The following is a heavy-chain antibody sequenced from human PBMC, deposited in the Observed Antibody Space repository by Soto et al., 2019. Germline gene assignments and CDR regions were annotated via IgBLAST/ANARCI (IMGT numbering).Heavy chain of an antibody. CDR1: GFTLNAYS. V-gene: IGHV3-23*01. J-gene: IGHJ4*02. CDR3: ARPDGATYNFRY. CDR2: ISTSGGST. D-gene: IGHD1-1*01. Sequence: PGGSLRLSCAASGFTLNAYSLSWVRQATGKGLEWVSAISTSGGSTYYTDSVKGRFTISRDNSQNTLYLQMNSLRAEDTAVYYCARPDGATYNFRYWGQGTLVTVSS.